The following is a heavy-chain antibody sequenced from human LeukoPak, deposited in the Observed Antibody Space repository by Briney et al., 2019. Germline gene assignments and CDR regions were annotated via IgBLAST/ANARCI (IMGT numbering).Heavy chain of an antibody. CDR2: ITSTSSYI. CDR3: ARSLVVAATRDSYYGLDV. V-gene: IGHV3-21*01. D-gene: IGHD2-15*01. Sequence: GGSLRLSCAASGFTFSTYNMNWVRQALGKGLEWVSSITSTSSYIYYADSVKGRFTISRDNANNSLYLQMNSLRAEDTAVYYCARSLVVAATRDSYYGLDVWGQGTTVTVSS. J-gene: IGHJ6*02. CDR1: GFTFSTYN.